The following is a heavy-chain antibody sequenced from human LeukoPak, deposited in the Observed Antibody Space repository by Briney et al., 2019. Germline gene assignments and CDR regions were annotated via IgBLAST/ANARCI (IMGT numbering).Heavy chain of an antibody. J-gene: IGHJ4*02. V-gene: IGHV3-53*01. D-gene: IGHD3-22*01. CDR3: ARVLVDGSTYYNYFDY. CDR2: IYTGGSA. CDR1: GFTVSSYY. Sequence: GGSLRLSCSASGFTVSSYYMAWVRQAPGKGLEWVSTIYTGGSAYYADSVKGRFTISRDTSKNILYLQMNSLRAEDTAVYYCARVLVDGSTYYNYFDYWGQGTLVTVTS.